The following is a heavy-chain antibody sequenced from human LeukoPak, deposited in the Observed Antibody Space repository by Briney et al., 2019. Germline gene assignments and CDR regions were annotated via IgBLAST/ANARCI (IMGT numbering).Heavy chain of an antibody. CDR2: IIPIFGTA. D-gene: IGHD5-24*01. CDR1: GGTFSSYA. V-gene: IGHV1-69*06. CDR3: ARVQEMATRGNYYYYMDV. Sequence: SVKVSCKASGGTFSSYAISWVRQAPGQGLEWMGGIIPIFGTANYAQKFQGRVTITADKSTSTAYMELSSLRSEDTAVYYCARVQEMATRGNYYYYMDVWGKGTTVTVSS. J-gene: IGHJ6*03.